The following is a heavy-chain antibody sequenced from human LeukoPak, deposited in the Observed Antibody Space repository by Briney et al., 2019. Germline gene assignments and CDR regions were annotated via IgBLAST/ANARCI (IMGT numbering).Heavy chain of an antibody. CDR1: GFTFSSYS. D-gene: IGHD1-26*01. Sequence: PGGSLRLSCAASGFTFSSYSMNWVRLAPGKGLEWVSSISSSSRYIYFADSLKGRFTISRDNAKNSLYLQMNSLRAEDTAVYYCARVFWELPPDYWGQGTLVTVSS. V-gene: IGHV3-21*01. J-gene: IGHJ4*02. CDR3: ARVFWELPPDY. CDR2: ISSSSRYI.